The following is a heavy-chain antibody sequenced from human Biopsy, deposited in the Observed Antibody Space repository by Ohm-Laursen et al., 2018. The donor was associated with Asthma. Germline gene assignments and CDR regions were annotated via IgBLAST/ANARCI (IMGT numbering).Heavy chain of an antibody. CDR1: GDSFSNYA. CDR2: LIPVLGTA. V-gene: IGHV1-69*13. Sequence: ASVKVSCKASGDSFSNYAISWVRQAPRQGLEWMGGLIPVLGTADYAQMFEGRVTITADESTSTAYMKLSSLTSEDTAVFYCAREVGATRYDPWGQGTLVTVSS. D-gene: IGHD1-26*01. CDR3: AREVGATRYDP. J-gene: IGHJ5*02.